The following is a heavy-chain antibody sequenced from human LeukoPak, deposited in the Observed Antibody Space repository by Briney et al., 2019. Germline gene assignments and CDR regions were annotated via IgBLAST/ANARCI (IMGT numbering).Heavy chain of an antibody. V-gene: IGHV1-69*13. CDR2: IIPIFGTA. D-gene: IGHD3-10*01. Sequence: ASVKVSCKASGGTFSSYAISWVRQTPGQGLEWMGGIIPIFGTANYAQKFQGRVTMTEDSSTDTAYMELSSLRSEDTAVYYCATDGSGAAGWFDPWGQGTLVTVSS. CDR3: ATDGSGAAGWFDP. CDR1: GGTFSSYA. J-gene: IGHJ5*02.